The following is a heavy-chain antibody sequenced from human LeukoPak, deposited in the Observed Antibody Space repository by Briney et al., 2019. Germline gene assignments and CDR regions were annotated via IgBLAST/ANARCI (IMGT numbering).Heavy chain of an antibody. CDR2: ISTYNGNT. Sequence: ASVQVSCRSSGYTFTTYGITWMRQAPGQGLEWMGWISTYNGNTNYAQKLQGRVTMTTDTSTSTAYMELRSLRSDDTAMYYCARDRMDTGTYFDYWGKGPLVTVSS. CDR1: GYTFTTYG. J-gene: IGHJ4*02. D-gene: IGHD5-18*01. CDR3: ARDRMDTGTYFDY. V-gene: IGHV1-18*01.